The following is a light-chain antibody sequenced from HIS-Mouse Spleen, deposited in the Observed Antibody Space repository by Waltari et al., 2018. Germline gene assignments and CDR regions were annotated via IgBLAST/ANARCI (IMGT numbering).Light chain of an antibody. V-gene: IGKV4-1*01. CDR2: WAS. CDR1: QSVLYSFNNKNY. J-gene: IGKJ2*01. CDR3: QQYYSTPYT. Sequence: DIVMTQSPDSLAVSLGERATINCKSSQSVLYSFNNKNYLAWYQRKPGQPPKLLIYWASTRESGVPDRFSGSGSGTDFTLTISSLQAEDVAVYYCQQYYSTPYTFGQGTKLEIK.